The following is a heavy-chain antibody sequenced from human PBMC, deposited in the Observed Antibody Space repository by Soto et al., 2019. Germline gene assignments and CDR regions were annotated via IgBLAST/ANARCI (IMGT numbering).Heavy chain of an antibody. V-gene: IGHV4-59*11. J-gene: IGHJ4*02. Sequence: SETLSLTCTVSGGSISGHYWSWIRQPPGKGLQYIGYISYSGSTNYNPSLKSRVTISVDTSKNQFSLKLSSVTAADTAVYYCAREYSSSSSIDYWGQGTLVTVSS. CDR1: GGSISGHY. D-gene: IGHD6-6*01. CDR3: AREYSSSSSIDY. CDR2: ISYSGST.